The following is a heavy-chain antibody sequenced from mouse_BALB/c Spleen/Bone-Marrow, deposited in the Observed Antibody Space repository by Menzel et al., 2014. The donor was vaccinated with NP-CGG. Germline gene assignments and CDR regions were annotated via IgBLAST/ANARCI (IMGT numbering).Heavy chain of an antibody. V-gene: IGHV5-12-1*01. CDR1: GFAFSRYD. Sequence: EVQLVESGGGLVKPGGSLKLSCAASGFAFSRYDTSWVRQTPEKRLEWVAYITNGGDNTYYPDTVKGRFTISRDNAKNTLYLQMSSLKSEDTAMYYCVRHKNYYAMDYWGQGTSVTVSS. CDR3: VRHKNYYAMDY. CDR2: ITNGGDNT. J-gene: IGHJ4*01.